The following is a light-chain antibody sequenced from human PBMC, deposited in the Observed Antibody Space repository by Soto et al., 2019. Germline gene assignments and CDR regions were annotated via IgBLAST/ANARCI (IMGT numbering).Light chain of an antibody. CDR3: QSYDSSLSGDAI. V-gene: IGLV1-40*01. CDR1: TSNIGAGYD. CDR2: ANS. Sequence: QSVLTQPPSVSGAPGQRVTISCTGSTSNIGAGYDVHWYQQLPGTAPKLVIYANSNRPSGVPDRFSGSKSGTSASLAITGLQAEDEADYYCQSYDSSLSGDAIFGGGTKLTVL. J-gene: IGLJ2*01.